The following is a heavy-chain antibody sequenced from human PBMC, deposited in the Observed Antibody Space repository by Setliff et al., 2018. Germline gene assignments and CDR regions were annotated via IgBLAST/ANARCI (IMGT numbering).Heavy chain of an antibody. Sequence: ASVKVSCKASGYTFTGYYMHWVRQAPGQGLEWMGWINPNSGGTNYAQKFQGWVTMTRDTSISTAYMELSRLRSDDTAVYYCARAVGRWFGDHTRGYCDYWGQGTLVTVS. CDR1: GYTFTGYY. D-gene: IGHD3-10*01. J-gene: IGHJ4*02. CDR2: INPNSGGT. V-gene: IGHV1-2*04. CDR3: ARAVGRWFGDHTRGYCDY.